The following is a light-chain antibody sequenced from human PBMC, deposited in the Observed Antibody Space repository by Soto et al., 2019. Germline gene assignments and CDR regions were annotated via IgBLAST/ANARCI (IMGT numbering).Light chain of an antibody. CDR2: EVS. J-gene: IGLJ1*01. CDR1: NSDVGGYNY. V-gene: IGLV2-14*01. Sequence: QSVLTQPASVSGSPGQSITISCTGTNSDVGGYNYVSWYQQHPGKAPKLMIYEVSNRPSGVSNRFSGYKSGNTASLTISGLQAEDEADYYCSSYTSSSTLDVFGTGTKVTVL. CDR3: SSYTSSSTLDV.